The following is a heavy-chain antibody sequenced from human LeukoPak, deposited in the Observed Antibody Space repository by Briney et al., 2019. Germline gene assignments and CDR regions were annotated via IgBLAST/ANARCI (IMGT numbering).Heavy chain of an antibody. CDR2: IKQDGSEK. V-gene: IGHV3-7*03. CDR3: AFPVDTATGFDY. J-gene: IGHJ4*02. D-gene: IGHD5-18*01. Sequence: SGGSLRLSCAASGFTFSSYWMSWVRQAPGKGLEWVANIKQDGSEKYYVDSVKGRFTISRDNSKNTLYLQMNSLRAEDTAVYYCAFPVDTATGFDYWGQGTLVTVSS. CDR1: GFTFSSYW.